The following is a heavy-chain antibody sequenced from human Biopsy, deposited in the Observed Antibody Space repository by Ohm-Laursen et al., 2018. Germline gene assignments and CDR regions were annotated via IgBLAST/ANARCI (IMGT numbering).Heavy chain of an antibody. CDR3: ARVLLPAAAVHYGMDV. J-gene: IGHJ6*02. CDR2: ISSSSNFI. Sequence: SLRLSCAASGLTFSRYSMHWVRQAPGTGLEWVSSISSSSNFIYYGDSVKGRFTISRDNAKNSLYLQMNSLRAEDTAVYYCARVLLPAAAVHYGMDVWGQGTTATVSS. D-gene: IGHD2-2*01. CDR1: GLTFSRYS. V-gene: IGHV3-21*01.